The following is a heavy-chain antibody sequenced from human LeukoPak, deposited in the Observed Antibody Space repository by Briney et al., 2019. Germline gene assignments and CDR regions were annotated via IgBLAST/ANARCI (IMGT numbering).Heavy chain of an antibody. D-gene: IGHD6-6*01. CDR2: INHDGSIT. CDR1: GFRLSNHW. Sequence: GGSLRLSCAASGFRLSNHWMHWVRQAPGTGLVWVSRINHDGSITDYADSLKGRFTISRDNAKNTVYLQMGSLRVEDMAVYYCAREASIVVRCSDYWGQGTLVTVSS. CDR3: AREASIVVRCSDY. J-gene: IGHJ4*02. V-gene: IGHV3-74*01.